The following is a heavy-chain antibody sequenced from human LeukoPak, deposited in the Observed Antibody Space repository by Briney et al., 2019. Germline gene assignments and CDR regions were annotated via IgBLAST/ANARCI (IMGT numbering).Heavy chain of an antibody. J-gene: IGHJ4*02. CDR3: ARVIAYCGGGCFGHFDY. Sequence: PGVSLRLSCAASGFTFSSYWMSWVRQAPGKGLEWVANIKQDGSEKYYVDSVKGRFTISRDNAKNSLYLQMNSLRAEDTAVYYCARVIAYCGGGCFGHFDYWGQGTLVTVSS. D-gene: IGHD2-21*01. CDR1: GFTFSSYW. V-gene: IGHV3-7*01. CDR2: IKQDGSEK.